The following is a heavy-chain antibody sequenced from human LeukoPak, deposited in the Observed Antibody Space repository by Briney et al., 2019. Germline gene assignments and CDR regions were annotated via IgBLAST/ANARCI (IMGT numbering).Heavy chain of an antibody. CDR2: IIPIFGTA. J-gene: IGHJ4*02. V-gene: IGHV1-69*13. CDR3: ASPYPYCSSTSCYGY. D-gene: IGHD2-2*01. CDR1: AGTFSSYA. Sequence: GASVKVSCKASAGTFSSYAISWVRQAPGQGLECMGGIIPIFGTANYAQRFQGRVTMTADESTSTADMELSSLRSEDTAVYYCASPYPYCSSTSCYGYWGQGTLVTVSS.